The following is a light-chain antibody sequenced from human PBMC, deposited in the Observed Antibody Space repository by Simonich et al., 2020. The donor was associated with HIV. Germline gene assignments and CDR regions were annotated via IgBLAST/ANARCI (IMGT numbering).Light chain of an antibody. CDR1: QSISSY. Sequence: DIQMTQSPSSLSASVGDRVTITCRASQSISSYLNWYQQKPGKAPKLLIYAASSLQMWVPSRFSGSGSGTDFTLTISSLQPEDFATYYCQQSYSTRFTFGPGTKVDIK. J-gene: IGKJ3*01. V-gene: IGKV1-39*01. CDR2: AAS. CDR3: QQSYSTRFT.